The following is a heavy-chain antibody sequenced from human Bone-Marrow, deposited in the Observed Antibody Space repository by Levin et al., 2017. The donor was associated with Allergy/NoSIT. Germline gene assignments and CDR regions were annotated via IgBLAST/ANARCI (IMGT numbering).Heavy chain of an antibody. V-gene: IGHV1-69*13. CDR3: ARGWGFFNP. CDR1: GATFSDST. Sequence: GASVKVSCKTSGATFSDSTITWVRQVPGQGLEWMGGLIPVFGTTRYAQKFRGRLTITADESTSTAYMELSGLTSGDSAFYFCARGWGFFNPWGQGTLVTVSS. J-gene: IGHJ5*02. CDR2: LIPVFGTT. D-gene: IGHD6-19*01.